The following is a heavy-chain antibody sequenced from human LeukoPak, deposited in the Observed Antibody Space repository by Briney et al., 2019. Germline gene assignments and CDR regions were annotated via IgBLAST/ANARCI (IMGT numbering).Heavy chain of an antibody. CDR1: GFTFNSYT. D-gene: IGHD5-18*01. CDR3: VRAPSGYNYGYYY. CDR2: ISSSGTYI. J-gene: IGHJ4*02. Sequence: KAGGSLRLSCAASGFTFNSYTMNWVRQAPGKGLEWVSSISSSGTYIYYADSLKGRFTISRDNAKNSLYLQMNSLRDEDTAVYYCVRAPSGYNYGYYYWGQGTLVTVSS. V-gene: IGHV3-21*01.